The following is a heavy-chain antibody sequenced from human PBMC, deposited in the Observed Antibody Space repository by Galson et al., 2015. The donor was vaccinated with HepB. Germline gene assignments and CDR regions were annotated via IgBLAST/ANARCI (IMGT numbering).Heavy chain of an antibody. Sequence: SVKVSCKASGGTFSSYAISWVRQAPGQGLEWMGGIIPIFGTANYAQKFQGRVTITADESTSTAYMELSSLRSEDTAVYYCAIPQGGYYDSSGPTGYWGQGTLVTVSS. D-gene: IGHD3-22*01. CDR2: IIPIFGTA. J-gene: IGHJ4*02. CDR3: AIPQGGYYDSSGPTGY. V-gene: IGHV1-69*13. CDR1: GGTFSSYA.